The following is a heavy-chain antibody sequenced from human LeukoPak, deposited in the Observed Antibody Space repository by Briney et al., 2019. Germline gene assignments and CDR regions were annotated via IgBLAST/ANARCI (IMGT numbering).Heavy chain of an antibody. J-gene: IGHJ4*02. D-gene: IGHD6-6*01. CDR3: AKRIQYSSSSAYFDY. CDR2: ISDSGGDT. CDR1: GFTFNNYA. Sequence: GGSLRLSCAVSGFTFNNYAMSWVRQAPGKGLEWVSAISDSGGDTYYADSVKGRFTISRDNFKNTLYLQMNSLRAEDTATYYCAKRIQYSSSSAYFDYWGQGTLVTVSP. V-gene: IGHV3-23*01.